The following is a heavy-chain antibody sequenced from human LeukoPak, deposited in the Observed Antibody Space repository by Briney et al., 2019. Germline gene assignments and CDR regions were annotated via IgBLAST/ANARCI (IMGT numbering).Heavy chain of an antibody. CDR1: GFSLSRYS. CDR2: ISSHSTTI. Sequence: GGSLRLSCAASGFSLSRYSMNWVRQAPGKGLEWISYISSHSTTINYADSVKGRFTISRDNDKNSLYLQMSSLRGEDTAVYYCARDPREWAEYYIDQWGQGALVTVSS. J-gene: IGHJ4*02. V-gene: IGHV3-48*01. CDR3: ARDPREWAEYYIDQ. D-gene: IGHD1-26*01.